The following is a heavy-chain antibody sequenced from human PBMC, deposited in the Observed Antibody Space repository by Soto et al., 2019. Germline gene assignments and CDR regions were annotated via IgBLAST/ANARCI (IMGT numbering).Heavy chain of an antibody. D-gene: IGHD4-17*01. Sequence: TLSLTCAVSSGSISSSNWWSWVRQPPGKGLEWIGEIYHSGSTNYNPSLKSRVTISVDKSKNQFPLKLSSVTAADTAVYYCARSNYGDYDYYFDYWGQGTLVTVSS. CDR2: IYHSGST. CDR1: SGSISSSNW. J-gene: IGHJ4*02. CDR3: ARSNYGDYDYYFDY. V-gene: IGHV4-4*02.